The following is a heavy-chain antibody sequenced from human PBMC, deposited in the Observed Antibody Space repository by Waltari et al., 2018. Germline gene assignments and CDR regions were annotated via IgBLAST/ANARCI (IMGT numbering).Heavy chain of an antibody. Sequence: QVQLVQSGAEVTKPGASVKVSCKDSGYTFTGSYMHWVRQAPGQGLEWMGWSNPNSGGTNYAQKFQCRVTMTRDTSISTAYMELSRLRSDDTAVYYCARDYYDSSAQVIEYWGQGTLVTVSS. J-gene: IGHJ4*02. V-gene: IGHV1-2*02. CDR1: GYTFTGSY. CDR3: ARDYYDSSAQVIEY. D-gene: IGHD3-22*01. CDR2: SNPNSGGT.